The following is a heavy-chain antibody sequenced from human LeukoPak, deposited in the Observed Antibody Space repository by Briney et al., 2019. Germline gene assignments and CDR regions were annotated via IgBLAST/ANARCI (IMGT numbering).Heavy chain of an antibody. CDR3: ARPTRRSSGYYSAVYDAFDI. CDR2: IYHSGST. J-gene: IGHJ3*02. Sequence: PSETLSLTCTVSGGSISSSSYYWGWIRQPPGKGLEWLGSIYHSGSTHYNPSLKSRVTISVDTSKNQSSLKLSSVTAADTAVYYCARPTRRSSGYYSAVYDAFDIWGQGTMVTVAS. D-gene: IGHD3-22*01. V-gene: IGHV4-39*01. CDR1: GGSISSSSYY.